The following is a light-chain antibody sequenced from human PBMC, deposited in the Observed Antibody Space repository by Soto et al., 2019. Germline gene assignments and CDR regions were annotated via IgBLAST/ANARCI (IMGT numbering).Light chain of an antibody. CDR3: QQYGSSPQT. Sequence: EIVLTQSPATLSLSPGERATLSCRASQSVNSYLAWYQQKPGQAPRLLFYDASNRATDIPARFSGSGSGTDFTLTISRLEPEDFAVYYCQQYGSSPQTFGQGTKVDIK. J-gene: IGKJ1*01. CDR1: QSVNSY. CDR2: DAS. V-gene: IGKV3-20*01.